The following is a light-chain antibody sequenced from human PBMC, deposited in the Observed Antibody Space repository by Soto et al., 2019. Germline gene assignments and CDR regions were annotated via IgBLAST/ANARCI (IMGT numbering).Light chain of an antibody. Sequence: DIQMTQSPSSLSASVGDRVTITFRASQSISMYLDWYQQKPWEAPKLLIFAASSLQSGVQSTFSGGGPWSDFTLTISTLQPEDFATYYCQQSYNNPKSFGQGTKVEIK. CDR1: QSISMY. J-gene: IGKJ1*01. V-gene: IGKV1-39*01. CDR2: AAS. CDR3: QQSYNNPKS.